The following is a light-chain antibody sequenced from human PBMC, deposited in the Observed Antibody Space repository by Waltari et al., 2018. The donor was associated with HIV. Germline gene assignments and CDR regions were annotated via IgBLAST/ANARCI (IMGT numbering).Light chain of an antibody. Sequence: EIVLTQSPGTLSLSPGERATLSCSASQSVSSIYLAWYLPEPGQAPRLLIYGASNRSTGVPDRFSGSGSGTDFTLIISRLEPEDFAVYYCQHYGGSAIYTFGQGTKLEIK. CDR3: QHYGGSAIYT. CDR2: GAS. CDR1: QSVSSIY. J-gene: IGKJ2*01. V-gene: IGKV3-20*01.